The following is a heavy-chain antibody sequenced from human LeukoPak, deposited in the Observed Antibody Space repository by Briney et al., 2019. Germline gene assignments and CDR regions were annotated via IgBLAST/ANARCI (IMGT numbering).Heavy chain of an antibody. CDR2: MNPNSGNT. CDR3: ARGRRRGRSAAIVNWFDP. Sequence: ASVKVSCKASGYTFTSYDINWVRQATGQGLEWMGWMNPNSGNTGYAQKFQGRVTMTRNTSISTAYMELSSLRSEDTAVYYCARGRRRGRSAAIVNWFDPWGLGTLVTVSS. CDR1: GYTFTSYD. J-gene: IGHJ5*02. D-gene: IGHD2-2*01. V-gene: IGHV1-8*01.